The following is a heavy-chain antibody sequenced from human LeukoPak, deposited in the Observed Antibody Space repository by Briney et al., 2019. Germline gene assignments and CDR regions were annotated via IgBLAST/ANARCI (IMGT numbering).Heavy chain of an antibody. Sequence: GASVKVSCKASGYTFTGYYMHWVRQAPGQGLEWMGWINPNSGGTNYAQKFQGRVTMTRDTSISTAYMELSRLRSDDTAVYYCARDYYDSSGYYGYWGQETLVTVSS. J-gene: IGHJ4*02. CDR3: ARDYYDSSGYYGY. V-gene: IGHV1-2*02. D-gene: IGHD3-22*01. CDR2: INPNSGGT. CDR1: GYTFTGYY.